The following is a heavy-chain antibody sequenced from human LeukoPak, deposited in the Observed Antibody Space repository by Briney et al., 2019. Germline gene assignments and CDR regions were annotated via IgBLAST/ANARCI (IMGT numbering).Heavy chain of an antibody. Sequence: ASVKVSRKASGYTFTSYDINWVRQATGQGLEWMGWMNPNSGNTGYAQKFQGRVTMTRNTSISTAYMELSSLRSEDTAVYYCARGLRRITMVRGVTPTFDYWGQGTLVTVSS. CDR3: ARGLRRITMVRGVTPTFDY. CDR1: GYTFTSYD. D-gene: IGHD3-10*01. CDR2: MNPNSGNT. V-gene: IGHV1-8*01. J-gene: IGHJ4*02.